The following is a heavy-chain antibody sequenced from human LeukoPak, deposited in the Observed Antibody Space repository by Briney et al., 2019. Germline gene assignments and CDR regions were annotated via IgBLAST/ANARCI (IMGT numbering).Heavy chain of an antibody. D-gene: IGHD6-13*01. CDR3: ARARESMATAGSYFDY. V-gene: IGHV4-30-2*01. Sequence: SETLSLTCPVSGGSISSGDYSWSWIRQPPGNGLEWIGYIYHTGNTNYNPSLKSRVTISVARSKNQFSLRLSSVTAADTAVYYCARARESMATAGSYFDYWGQGTLVTVSS. CDR2: IYHTGNT. J-gene: IGHJ4*02. CDR1: GGSISSGDYS.